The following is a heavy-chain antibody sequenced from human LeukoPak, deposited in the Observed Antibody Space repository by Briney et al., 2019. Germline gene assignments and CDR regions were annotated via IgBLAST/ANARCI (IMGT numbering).Heavy chain of an antibody. CDR2: ISSSGSTI. J-gene: IGHJ4*02. Sequence: PGGSLRLSCAASGFTFSDYYMSWVRQAPGKGLEWVLYISSSGSTIYYADYVKGRFTMSRDNAKNSVYLQMNRLRAEDTAVYYCARARRGSGYYYDYWGQGTLVTVSS. D-gene: IGHD3-22*01. V-gene: IGHV3-11*04. CDR3: ARARRGSGYYYDY. CDR1: GFTFSDYY.